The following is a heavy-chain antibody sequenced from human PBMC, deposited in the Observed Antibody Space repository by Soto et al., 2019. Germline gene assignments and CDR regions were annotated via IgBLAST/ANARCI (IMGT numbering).Heavy chain of an antibody. Sequence: ASVKVSCKASGGTFSSYAISWVRQAPGQGLEWMGGIIPIFGTANYAQKFQGRVTITADESTSTAYMELSSLRSEDTAVYYCATDLPATDNYFDYWGQGTLVTVSS. D-gene: IGHD3-9*01. CDR2: IIPIFGTA. J-gene: IGHJ4*02. CDR1: GGTFSSYA. V-gene: IGHV1-69*13. CDR3: ATDLPATDNYFDY.